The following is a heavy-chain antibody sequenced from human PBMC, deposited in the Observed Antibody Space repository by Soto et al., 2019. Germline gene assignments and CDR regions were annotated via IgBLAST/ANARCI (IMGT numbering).Heavy chain of an antibody. CDR3: ARDIVVVPAAHSDY. Sequence: EVQLVESGGGLVQPGGSVRLSCAASGFTFSRYSMNWVRQAPGKGLEWVSFITSRSSTIYYADSVRGRFTISRDNAKNSLYLKMNSLRAEDTAIYYCARDIVVVPAAHSDYWGQGTLVTVSS. V-gene: IGHV3-48*01. J-gene: IGHJ4*02. CDR1: GFTFSRYS. D-gene: IGHD2-2*01. CDR2: ITSRSSTI.